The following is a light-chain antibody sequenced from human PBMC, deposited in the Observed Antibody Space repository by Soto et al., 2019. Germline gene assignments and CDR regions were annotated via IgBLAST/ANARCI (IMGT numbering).Light chain of an antibody. CDR1: ISDVGSYNL. Sequence: QSALTQPASVSGSPGQSITISCTGTISDVGSYNLVSWYQQHPGKAPKLMIYEVSKRPSGVSNRFSGSKSGNTASLTISGLQAEDEADYYCCSYAGSSSLFGTGTKLTVL. CDR2: EVS. V-gene: IGLV2-23*02. CDR3: CSYAGSSSL. J-gene: IGLJ1*01.